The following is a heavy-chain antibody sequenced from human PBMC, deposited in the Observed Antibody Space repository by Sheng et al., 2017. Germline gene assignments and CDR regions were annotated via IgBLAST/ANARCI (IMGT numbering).Heavy chain of an antibody. V-gene: IGHV3-23*01. CDR1: GFTFSSYA. Sequence: EVQLLESGGGLVQPGGSLRLSCAASGFTFSSYAMSWVRQAPGKGLEWVSAISGSGGSTYYADSVKGRFTISRDNSKNTLYLQMNSLRAEDTAVYYCAKDLGGYCGGDCYLFPLDFDYWGQGTLVT. CDR2: ISGSGGST. CDR3: AKDLGGYCGGDCYLFPLDFDY. J-gene: IGHJ4*02. D-gene: IGHD2-21*02.